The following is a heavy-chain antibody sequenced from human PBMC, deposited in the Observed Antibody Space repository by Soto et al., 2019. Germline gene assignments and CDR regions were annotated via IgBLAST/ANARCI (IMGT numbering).Heavy chain of an antibody. V-gene: IGHV3-30*03. Sequence: PGGSLRLSCAASGFTFSSYGMHWVRQAPGKGLEWVAVISYDGSNKYYADSVKGRFTISRDNSTSTAYMELRSLRSDDTAVYYCATGGDRMSRFDPWGQGTLVTVSS. CDR2: ISYDGSNK. D-gene: IGHD2-21*02. CDR3: ATGGDRMSRFDP. J-gene: IGHJ5*02. CDR1: GFTFSSYG.